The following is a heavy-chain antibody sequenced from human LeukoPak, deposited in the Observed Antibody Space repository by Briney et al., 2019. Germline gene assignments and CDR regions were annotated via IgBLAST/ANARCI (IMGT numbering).Heavy chain of an antibody. CDR1: GFTFSSYA. V-gene: IGHV3-23*01. D-gene: IGHD3-22*01. J-gene: IGHJ4*02. Sequence: GGSLRLSCAASGFTFSSYAMSWVRQAPGKGLEWVSAISGSGGSTYYADSVKGRFTISRDNSKNTLYLQMNSLRAEDTAVYYCARAATLYYYDSSGYYPLGYWGQGTLVTVSS. CDR2: ISGSGGST. CDR3: ARAATLYYYDSSGYYPLGY.